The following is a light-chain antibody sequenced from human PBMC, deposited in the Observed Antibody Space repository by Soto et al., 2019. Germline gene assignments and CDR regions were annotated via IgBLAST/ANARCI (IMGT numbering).Light chain of an antibody. Sequence: QSVLTQPASVSGSPGQSITISCTGTSSDVGGYNYVSWYQQHPGIAPKLLIYGVTNRPSGVSPRFSGSKSGNTASLTISGLQAEDEADYHCSSYTSASTLLYLFGTGTKLTVL. J-gene: IGLJ1*01. V-gene: IGLV2-14*01. CDR2: GVT. CDR1: SSDVGGYNY. CDR3: SSYTSASTLLYL.